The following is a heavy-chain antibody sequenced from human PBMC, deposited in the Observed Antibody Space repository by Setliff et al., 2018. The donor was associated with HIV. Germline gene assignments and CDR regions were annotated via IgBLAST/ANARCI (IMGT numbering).Heavy chain of an antibody. D-gene: IGHD6-25*01. J-gene: IGHJ4*02. CDR1: GGSISDYY. Sequence: TSETLSLTCTVSGGSISDYYWSWIRQPAGKGLEWIGRVYASGSTNYNPSLKSRVTMSVDTSNNQFSLKLSSVTAADTAVYYCAASSGWQRGDYWGQRILVTVSS. V-gene: IGHV4-4*07. CDR3: AASSGWQRGDY. CDR2: VYASGST.